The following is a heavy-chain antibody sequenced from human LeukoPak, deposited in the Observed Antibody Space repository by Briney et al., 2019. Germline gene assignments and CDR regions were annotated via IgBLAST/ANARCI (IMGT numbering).Heavy chain of an antibody. D-gene: IGHD2-15*01. J-gene: IGHJ4*02. Sequence: PSETLSLTCTVSGGSISSYYWSWIRQPPGKGLEWIGYIYYSGSTNYNPSLKSRVTISVDTSKNQFSLKLSSVTAADTAMYYCATYSRHCSGGTCYSLDYWGQGTLVTVSA. CDR2: IYYSGST. CDR3: ATYSRHCSGGTCYSLDY. V-gene: IGHV4-59*01. CDR1: GGSISSYY.